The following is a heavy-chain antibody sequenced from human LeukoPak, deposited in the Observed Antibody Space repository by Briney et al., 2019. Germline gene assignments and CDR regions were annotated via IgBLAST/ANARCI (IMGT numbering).Heavy chain of an antibody. D-gene: IGHD3-3*01. J-gene: IGHJ4*02. Sequence: PGGSLRLSCAASGFTFSSFTMSWVRQAPGKGLEWFSAIGGSGSSTYYADSVKGRFTISRDNSKNTLSLHMNSLRAEDTAVYYCTKKEWNWGQGTLVTVSS. CDR3: TKKEWN. V-gene: IGHV3-23*01. CDR1: GFTFSSFT. CDR2: IGGSGSST.